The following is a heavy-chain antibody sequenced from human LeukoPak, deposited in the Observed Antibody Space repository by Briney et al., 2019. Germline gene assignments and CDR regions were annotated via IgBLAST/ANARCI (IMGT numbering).Heavy chain of an antibody. J-gene: IGHJ6*02. CDR2: IYYTGNT. CDR1: GASVSYNY. V-gene: IGHV4-59*02. CDR3: ARGYYYALDV. Sequence: PETLSLTCTASGASVSYNYWNWIRQPPGKGLEWIGYIYYTGNTNYNPSLKSRLSISVDTSKNQFSLKLSSVTAADTAVYYCARGYYYALDVWGQGTTVTVSS.